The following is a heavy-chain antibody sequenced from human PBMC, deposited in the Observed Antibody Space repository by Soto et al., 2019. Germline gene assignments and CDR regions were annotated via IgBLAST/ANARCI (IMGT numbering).Heavy chain of an antibody. J-gene: IGHJ4*02. D-gene: IGHD5-18*01. CDR3: ARGVGYSYGSYLDY. Sequence: ASVKVSCKASGYTFISYAIYWVRQAPGQRLDWMGWINPGNGNTKYSQKFQGRVTITRDTSASTTYMELSSLRSEDTAVYYCARGVGYSYGSYLDYWGQGTLVTVSS. CDR2: INPGNGNT. V-gene: IGHV1-3*01. CDR1: GYTFISYA.